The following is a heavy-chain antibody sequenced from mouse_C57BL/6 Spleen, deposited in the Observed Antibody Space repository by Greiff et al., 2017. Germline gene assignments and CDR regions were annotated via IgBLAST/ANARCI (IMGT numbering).Heavy chain of an antibody. V-gene: IGHV3-6*01. J-gene: IGHJ1*03. CDR3: ARTVSYWYFDV. Sequence: DVKLMASGPGLVKPSQSLSLTCSVTGYSITSGYYWNWIRQFPGNKLEWMGYISYDGSNNYNPSLKNRISITRDTSKNQFFLKLNSVTTEDTATYYCARTVSYWYFDVWGTGTTVTVSS. CDR2: ISYDGSN. CDR1: GYSITSGYY.